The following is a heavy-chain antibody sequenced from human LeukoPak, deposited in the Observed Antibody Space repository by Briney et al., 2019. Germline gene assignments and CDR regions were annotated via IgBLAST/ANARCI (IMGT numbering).Heavy chain of an antibody. CDR2: IKQDGSEK. J-gene: IGHJ3*02. CDR1: GFTFSSYW. V-gene: IGHV3-7*03. CDR3: AREYPDAFDI. Sequence: GGSLGLSCPASGFTFSSYWMSWVRQAQGKGLGWVANIKQDGSEKYYVDSVKGRFTISRDNAKNSLYLQMNSLRAEDTAVYYCAREYPDAFDIWGQGTMVTVSS. D-gene: IGHD2-2*02.